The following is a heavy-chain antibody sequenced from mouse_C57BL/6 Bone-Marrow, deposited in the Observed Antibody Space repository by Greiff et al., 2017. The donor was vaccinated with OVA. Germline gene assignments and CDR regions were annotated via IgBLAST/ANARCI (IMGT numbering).Heavy chain of an antibody. J-gene: IGHJ2*01. CDR3: AREMYYVDY. V-gene: IGHV3-6*01. CDR2: ISYDGSN. CDR1: GYSITSGYY. Sequence: EVQLVESGPGLVKPSQSLSLTCSVTGYSITSGYYWNWIRQFPGNKLEWMGYISYDGSNNYNPSLKNRISITRDTSKNQFFLKLNSVTTEDTATYYCAREMYYVDYWGQGTTLTVSS.